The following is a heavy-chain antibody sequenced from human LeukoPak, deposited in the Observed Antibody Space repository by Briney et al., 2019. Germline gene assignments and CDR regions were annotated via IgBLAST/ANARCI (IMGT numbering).Heavy chain of an antibody. CDR2: ISGSGNRT. CDR3: AKGPSVTATIDY. D-gene: IGHD2-21*02. CDR1: GFTLSSYA. J-gene: IGHJ4*02. V-gene: IGHV3-23*01. Sequence: GGSLRLSCAASGFTLSSYAMSWVRQAPGKGLEWVSSISGSGNRTYYADSVKGRFTISRDNSKNTLFLQMNSLRAEDTALYYCAKGPSVTATIDYWGQGTLVTVSS.